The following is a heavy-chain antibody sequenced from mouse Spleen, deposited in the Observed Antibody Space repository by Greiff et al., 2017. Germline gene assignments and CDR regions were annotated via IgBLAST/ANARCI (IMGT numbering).Heavy chain of an antibody. Sequence: EVKLQQSGPELVKPGASVKISCKASGYTFTDYYMNWVKQSHGKSLEWIGDINPNNGGTSYNQKFKGKATLTVDKSSSTAYMELRSLTSEDSAVYYCASGLYGYDYAMDYWGQGTSVTVSS. CDR1: GYTFTDYY. CDR2: INPNNGGT. V-gene: IGHV1-26*01. CDR3: ASGLYGYDYAMDY. J-gene: IGHJ4*01. D-gene: IGHD2-2*01.